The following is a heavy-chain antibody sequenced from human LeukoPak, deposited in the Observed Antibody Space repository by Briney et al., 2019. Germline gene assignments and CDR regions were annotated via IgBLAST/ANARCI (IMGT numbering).Heavy chain of an antibody. Sequence: SETLSLTCAVYGGSFSGYYWSWIRQPPGKGLEWIGEINHSGSTNYNPSLKSRVTISVDTSKNQFSLKLSSVTAADTAVYYCARVAWSGSYVNYSYMDVWGKGTTVTVSS. CDR2: INHSGST. J-gene: IGHJ6*03. CDR3: ARVAWSGSYVNYSYMDV. V-gene: IGHV4-34*01. CDR1: GGSFSGYY. D-gene: IGHD3-16*01.